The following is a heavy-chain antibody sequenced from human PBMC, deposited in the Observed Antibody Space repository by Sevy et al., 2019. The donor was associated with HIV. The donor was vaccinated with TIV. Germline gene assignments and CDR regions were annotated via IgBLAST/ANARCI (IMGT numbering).Heavy chain of an antibody. J-gene: IGHJ4*01. CDR3: VREGLGGYSYSLDY. CDR2: ISGLSNYI. V-gene: IGHV3-21*06. CDR1: GFIFSDYS. Sequence: GGSLRLSCAASGFIFSDYSMNWVRQAPGKGLEWVSYISGLSNYIYYGDSVKGRFTISRDNAKNSLFLQMNSLSAEDTAVYYCVREGLGGYSYSLDYWGHGTLVTVSS. D-gene: IGHD5-18*01.